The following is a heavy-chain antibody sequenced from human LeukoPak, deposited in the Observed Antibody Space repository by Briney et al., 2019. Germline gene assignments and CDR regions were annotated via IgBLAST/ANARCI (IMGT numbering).Heavy chain of an antibody. J-gene: IGHJ4*02. V-gene: IGHV4-61*02. CDR3: ARVALVDRRWLQRYYFDY. Sequence: PSETLSLTCTVSGGSISSRSYYWNWIRQPAGKGLEWIGRIYISGSTNYNPSLKSRVTMSVDTSKNQFSLKLSSVTAADTAVYYCARVALVDRRWLQRYYFDYWGQGTLVTVSS. CDR2: IYISGST. CDR1: GGSISSRSYY. D-gene: IGHD5-24*01.